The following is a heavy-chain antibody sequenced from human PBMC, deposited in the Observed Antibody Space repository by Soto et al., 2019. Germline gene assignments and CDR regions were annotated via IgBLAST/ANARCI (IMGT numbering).Heavy chain of an antibody. V-gene: IGHV4-28*01. D-gene: IGHD1-26*01. J-gene: IGHJ4*02. CDR3: ARREIQGPIDY. CDR1: GYSISSSNW. Sequence: SETLSLTCAVSGYSISSSNWWGWIRQPPGKGLEWIGYIYYSGTTYYNPSLKSRVTMSVDTSKNQFSLKLASVTAVDTAVYYCARREIQGPIDYWGQGTLVTVS. CDR2: IYYSGTT.